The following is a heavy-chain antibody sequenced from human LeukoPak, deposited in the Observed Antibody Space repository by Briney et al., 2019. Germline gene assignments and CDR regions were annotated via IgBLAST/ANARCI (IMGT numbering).Heavy chain of an antibody. CDR1: GYTFTGYY. V-gene: IGHV1-2*02. D-gene: IGHD2-2*01. CDR2: INPNSGGT. Sequence: ASVKVSCKASGYTFTGYYMHWVRQAPGQGLEWMGWINPNSGGTNYAQKFQGRVTMTRDTSISTAYMELSRLRSDDTAVYYCASRYCSSTSCYFEMGQGLKYDYWGQGTLVTVSS. CDR3: ASRYCSSTSCYFEMGQGLKYDY. J-gene: IGHJ4*02.